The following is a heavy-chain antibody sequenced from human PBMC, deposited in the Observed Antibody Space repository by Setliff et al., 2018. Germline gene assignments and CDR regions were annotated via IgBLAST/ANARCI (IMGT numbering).Heavy chain of an antibody. J-gene: IGHJ4*02. CDR2: ISGGGRYT. Sequence: LRLSCIASGFTFSSYSMNWVRQAPGKGLEWVSSISGGGRYTYSADSVRGRFTISRDNSKNTLYLQMNSLRPEDTAVYYCARTCSGSGCYAGLESWGQGTPVTVSS. CDR3: ARTCSGSGCYAGLES. CDR1: GFTFSSYS. D-gene: IGHD2-15*01. V-gene: IGHV3-21*01.